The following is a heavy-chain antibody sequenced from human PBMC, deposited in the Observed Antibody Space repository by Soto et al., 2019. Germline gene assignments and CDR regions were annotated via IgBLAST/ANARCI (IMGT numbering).Heavy chain of an antibody. CDR3: ARVVVAATLPPDNWFDP. V-gene: IGHV4-39*01. J-gene: IGHJ5*02. CDR1: GGYIGSSSYY. CDR2: IYYSGST. Sequence: SETLSLTCTVSGGYIGSSSYYWGWIRQPPGKGLEWIGSIYYSGSTYYNPSLKSRVTISVDTSKNQFSLKLSSVTAADTAVYYCARVVVAATLPPDNWFDPWGQGTLVPVSS. D-gene: IGHD2-15*01.